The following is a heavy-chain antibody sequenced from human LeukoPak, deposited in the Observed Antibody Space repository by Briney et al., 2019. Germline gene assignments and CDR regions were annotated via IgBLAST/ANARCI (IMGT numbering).Heavy chain of an antibody. CDR3: AKAVAGTAWFDY. CDR1: GGSISSYY. Sequence: ETLSLTCTVSGGSISSYYWSWVRQAPGKGLEWVSAISGSGGSTYYADSVKGRFTISRDNSKNTLYLQMNSLRAEDTAVYYCAKAVAGTAWFDYWGQGTLVTVSS. V-gene: IGHV3-23*01. J-gene: IGHJ4*02. CDR2: ISGSGGST. D-gene: IGHD6-19*01.